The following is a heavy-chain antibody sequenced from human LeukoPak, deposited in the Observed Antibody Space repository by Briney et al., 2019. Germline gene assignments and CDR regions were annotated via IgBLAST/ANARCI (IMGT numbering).Heavy chain of an antibody. CDR1: GGSISSSSYY. V-gene: IGHV4-39*01. CDR3: ARRGYYYDSSFY. D-gene: IGHD3-22*01. J-gene: IGHJ4*02. CDR2: VYYSGYT. Sequence: PSETLSLTCTVSGGSISSSSYYWGWIRQPPGKGLEWIGSVYYSGYTYYNPSLKSRVTISVDTSKNQFSLKLSSVTAADTAVYYCARRGYYYDSSFYWGQGTLVTVSS.